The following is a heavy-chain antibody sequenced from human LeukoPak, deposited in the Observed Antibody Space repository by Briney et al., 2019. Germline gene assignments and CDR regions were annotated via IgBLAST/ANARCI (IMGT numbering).Heavy chain of an antibody. D-gene: IGHD6-19*01. J-gene: IGHJ4*02. CDR2: IYYSGST. Sequence: SSETLSLTCTVSGGSFSSGSYCCSWIRQPPGKGLEWIGYIYYSGSTKYNPSLKSRVTISVDTSKNQFSPKLSSVTAADTAVYYCARVRYSSGWYGDYWGQGTLVTVSS. V-gene: IGHV4-61*01. CDR3: ARVRYSSGWYGDY. CDR1: GGSFSSGSYC.